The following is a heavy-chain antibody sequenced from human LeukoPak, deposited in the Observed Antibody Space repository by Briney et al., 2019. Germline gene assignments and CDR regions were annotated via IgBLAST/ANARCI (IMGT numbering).Heavy chain of an antibody. D-gene: IGHD6-19*01. CDR3: AKPLTSGWHYFDY. Sequence: GGSLRLSCAASGFTFSNYAMSWVRQSPGKGLEWVSEMSGSGGRAYYADSVKGRFTISRDNSKNMLYLQMNTLRVEDTAVYYCAKPLTSGWHYFDYWGQGTLVTVSS. CDR1: GFTFSNYA. J-gene: IGHJ4*02. CDR2: MSGSGGRA. V-gene: IGHV3-23*01.